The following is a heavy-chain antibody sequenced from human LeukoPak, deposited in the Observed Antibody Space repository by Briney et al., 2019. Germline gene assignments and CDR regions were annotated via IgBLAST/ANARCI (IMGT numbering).Heavy chain of an antibody. CDR3: ARVGRSGWTVDY. D-gene: IGHD6-19*01. J-gene: IGHJ4*02. CDR1: GFDFSTYS. CDR2: ISSSSSNI. V-gene: IGHV3-48*04. Sequence: GGSLRLSCAASGFDFSTYSIDWVRQAPGKGLEWVSYISSSSSNIYHADSVKGRFTISRDNAKNSLPLQMNSLRAEDTAVYYCARVGRSGWTVDYWGQGTLVTVSS.